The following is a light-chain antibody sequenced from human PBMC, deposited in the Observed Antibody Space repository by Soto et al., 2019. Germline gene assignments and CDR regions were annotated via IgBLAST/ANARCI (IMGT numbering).Light chain of an antibody. Sequence: EIVLTQSPATLSLSPGERATLSCRASQSVTTYLAWYQQKPGQAPRLLIYDASNRAPGIPARFSGSGSGTGFTLTVSSLEPEDSALYYCQQRSNWPPIITFGGGTKVDIK. CDR1: QSVTTY. CDR2: DAS. J-gene: IGKJ4*01. V-gene: IGKV3-11*01. CDR3: QQRSNWPPIIT.